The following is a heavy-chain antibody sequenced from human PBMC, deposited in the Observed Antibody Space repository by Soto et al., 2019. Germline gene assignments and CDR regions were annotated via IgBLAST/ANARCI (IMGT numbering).Heavy chain of an antibody. Sequence: GGSLRLSCTTSVYPLGDYAMSWFRQAPGKGLEWVGFIRSKAYGGTTEYAASVKGRFTISRDDSKSIAYLQMNSLKTEDTAVYYCTRSFAVADYWGQGTLVTVPQ. CDR3: TRSFAVADY. CDR2: IRSKAYGGTT. D-gene: IGHD2-15*01. J-gene: IGHJ4*02. V-gene: IGHV3-49*03. CDR1: VYPLGDYA.